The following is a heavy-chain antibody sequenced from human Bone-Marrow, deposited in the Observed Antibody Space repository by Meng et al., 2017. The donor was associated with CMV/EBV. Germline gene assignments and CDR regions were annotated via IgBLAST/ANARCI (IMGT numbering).Heavy chain of an antibody. CDR1: RFPFSSYS. D-gene: IGHD2-2*01. V-gene: IGHV3-30*03. Sequence: GGSLRLSCAASRFPFSSYSIHWVRQAPGKGLEWVAVISNDGSNKYYADSVKGRLTISRDNSKNTLYLQMNSLRAEDTAFYYCARGGPSILVPARPWLWGQGTLVTV. J-gene: IGHJ4*02. CDR2: ISNDGSNK. CDR3: ARGGPSILVPARPWL.